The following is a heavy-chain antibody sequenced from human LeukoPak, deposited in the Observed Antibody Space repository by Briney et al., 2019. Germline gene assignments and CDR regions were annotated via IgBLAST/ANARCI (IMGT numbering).Heavy chain of an antibody. D-gene: IGHD3-9*01. CDR1: GGSISSSSYY. CDR2: IYYSRST. J-gene: IGHJ3*02. CDR3: ARHPLPHVLRYFDWLLYEGSAFDI. V-gene: IGHV4-39*01. Sequence: SETLSLTCTVSGGSISSSSYYWGWIRQPPGNGLEWIGSIYYSRSTYYNPSLKSRVTISVDTSKNQFSLKLSSVTAADTAVYYCARHPLPHVLRYFDWLLYEGSAFDIWGQGTMVTVSS.